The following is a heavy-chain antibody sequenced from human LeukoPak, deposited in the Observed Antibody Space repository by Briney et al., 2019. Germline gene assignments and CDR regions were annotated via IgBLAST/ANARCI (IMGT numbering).Heavy chain of an antibody. D-gene: IGHD3-22*01. CDR1: GFTVSSNY. CDR2: IYSGGST. J-gene: IGHJ3*02. CDR3: ARDRSSTYDSSGYDAFDI. Sequence: GGSLRLSCAASGFTVSSNYMSWVRQAPGKGLEWVSVIYSGGSTYYADSVKGRFTISRDNSKNTLYLQMNSLRAEDTAVYYCARDRSSTYDSSGYDAFDIWGQGTMVTVSS. V-gene: IGHV3-53*01.